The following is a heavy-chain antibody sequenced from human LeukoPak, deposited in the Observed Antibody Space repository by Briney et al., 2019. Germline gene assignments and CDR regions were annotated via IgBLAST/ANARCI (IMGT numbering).Heavy chain of an antibody. Sequence: GGSLRLSCEASGFTFSTFAMIWVRQPPGKGLEWVSSIFPSGGEIHYADSVRGRFTISRDNSKNTVSLQMESLRADDTALYYCAKDYAVGSIDYWGQETLVTVPS. CDR2: IFPSGGEI. D-gene: IGHD3-16*01. V-gene: IGHV3-23*01. CDR3: AKDYAVGSIDY. J-gene: IGHJ4*02. CDR1: GFTFSTFA.